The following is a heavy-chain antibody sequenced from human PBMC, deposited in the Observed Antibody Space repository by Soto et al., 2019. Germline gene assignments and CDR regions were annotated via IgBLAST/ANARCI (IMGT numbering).Heavy chain of an antibody. V-gene: IGHV3-33*01. Sequence: GGSLRLSCAASGFTFSSYGMHWVRQAPGKGLEWVAVIWYDGSNKYYADSVKGRFTISRDNSKNTLYLQMNSLRAEDTAVYYCARAAGTVVYALFDYWGQGTLVTVSS. CDR2: IWYDGSNK. CDR1: GFTFSSYG. J-gene: IGHJ4*02. D-gene: IGHD2-8*02. CDR3: ARAAGTVVYALFDY.